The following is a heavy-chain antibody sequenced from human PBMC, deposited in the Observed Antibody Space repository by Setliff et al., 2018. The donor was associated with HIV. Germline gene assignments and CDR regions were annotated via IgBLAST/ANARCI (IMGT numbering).Heavy chain of an antibody. J-gene: IGHJ4*02. V-gene: IGHV4-31*03. CDR3: ARGIAAAEGYFDY. Sequence: PSETLSLTCTVAGGSIRSGSYYWSWIRQHPGKGLEWIGYIYYSGITYYNPSLKSRVTISLDTSKNQFSLKLSSVTAADTAVYYCARGIAAAEGYFDYWGQGTLVTVSS. CDR2: IYYSGIT. CDR1: GGSIRSGSYY. D-gene: IGHD6-13*01.